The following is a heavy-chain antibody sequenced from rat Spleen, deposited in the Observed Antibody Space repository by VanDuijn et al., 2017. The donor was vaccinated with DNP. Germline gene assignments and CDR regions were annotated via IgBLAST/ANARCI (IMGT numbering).Heavy chain of an antibody. V-gene: IGHV5-22*01. J-gene: IGHJ2*01. CDR2: ISYEGSRT. CDR1: GFTFSDYY. D-gene: IGHD5-1*01. Sequence: EVQLVESGGGLVQPGRSMKLSCAASGFTFSDYYMAWVRQAPKKGLEWVASISYEGSRTYYGDSVKVRFAISRDNAKSTLYLQMNSLRSEDTATYYCARLGGDWGQGVMVTVSS. CDR3: ARLGGD.